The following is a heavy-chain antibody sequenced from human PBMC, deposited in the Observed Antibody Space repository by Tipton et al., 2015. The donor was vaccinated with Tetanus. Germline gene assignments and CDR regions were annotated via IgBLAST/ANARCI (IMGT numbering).Heavy chain of an antibody. CDR1: GYTFTSYG. Sequence: QLVQSGAEVKKPGASVKVSCKASGYTFTSYGISWVRQAPGQGLEWMGWISAYNGNTNYAQKFQGRVTMTTDTSTSTAYMELRSLRSDDTAVHYCARLSQSLYDPLMQRWFDPWGQGTLVTVSS. J-gene: IGHJ5*02. CDR2: ISAYNGNT. V-gene: IGHV1-18*04. D-gene: IGHD3-16*02. CDR3: ARLSQSLYDPLMQRWFDP.